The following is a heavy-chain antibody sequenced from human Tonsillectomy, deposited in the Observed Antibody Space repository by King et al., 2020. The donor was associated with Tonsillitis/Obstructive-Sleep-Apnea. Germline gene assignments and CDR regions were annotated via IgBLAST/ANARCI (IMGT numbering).Heavy chain of an antibody. J-gene: IGHJ4*02. CDR1: GFTFSNYN. Sequence: VQLVESGGGLVQPGGALRLSCAASGFTFSNYNMNWGRQAPGMGLEWISYISSSGNKIYDADSVKGRFTSSRDNAKNSLYLQMNSLRDGETALYYRARGSYKIGGGGCWGQGTLVTVSS. V-gene: IGHV3-48*02. CDR2: ISSSGNKI. CDR3: ARGSYKIGGGGC. D-gene: IGHD1-14*01.